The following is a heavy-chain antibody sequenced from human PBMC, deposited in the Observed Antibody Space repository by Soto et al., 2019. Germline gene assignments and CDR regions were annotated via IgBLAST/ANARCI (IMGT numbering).Heavy chain of an antibody. Sequence: GASVKVSCKAAGYSFTGYAFHWVRQAPGQRLEWMGWISGGNGKTKSSQRFQGRVTFSRDTSASTAYMELSRLRSEDTAVYFCARERGGITIFGVTLGMDVWGPGTTVTVSS. CDR3: ARERGGITIFGVTLGMDV. D-gene: IGHD3-3*01. J-gene: IGHJ6*02. V-gene: IGHV1-3*01. CDR2: ISGGNGKT. CDR1: GYSFTGYA.